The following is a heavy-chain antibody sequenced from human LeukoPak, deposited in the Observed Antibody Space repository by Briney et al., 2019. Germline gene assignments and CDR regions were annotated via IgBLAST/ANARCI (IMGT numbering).Heavy chain of an antibody. Sequence: GGSLRLSCAASGFTFSSYWMSWVRQAPGKGLEWVANIKQDGSEKYYVDSVKGRFTISRDNAKNTLYLQMNSLRAEDTAVYYCARMYSSSLNWFDPWGQGTLVTVSS. CDR2: IKQDGSEK. CDR1: GFTFSSYW. J-gene: IGHJ5*02. D-gene: IGHD6-13*01. V-gene: IGHV3-7*01. CDR3: ARMYSSSLNWFDP.